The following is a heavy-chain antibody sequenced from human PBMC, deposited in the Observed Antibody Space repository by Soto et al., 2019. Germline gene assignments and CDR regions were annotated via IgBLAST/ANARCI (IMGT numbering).Heavy chain of an antibody. CDR1: GFTFSSYW. CDR2: INSDGSST. Sequence: GGSLRLSCAASGFTFSSYWMHWVRQAPGKGLVWVSRINSDGSSTSYADSVKGRFTISRDNAKNTLYLQMNSLRAEDTAVYYCARARITMVRGVPVPRFDYWGQGTLVTVSS. J-gene: IGHJ4*02. D-gene: IGHD3-10*01. V-gene: IGHV3-74*01. CDR3: ARARITMVRGVPVPRFDY.